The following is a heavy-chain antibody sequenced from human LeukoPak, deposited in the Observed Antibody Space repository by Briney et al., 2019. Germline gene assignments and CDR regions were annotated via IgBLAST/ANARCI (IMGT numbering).Heavy chain of an antibody. CDR2: ISSSSSYI. V-gene: IGHV3-21*01. J-gene: IGHJ6*03. Sequence: PGGSLRLSCAASGFTFRSNSMNWVRQAPGEGREWVSSISSSSSYIYYADSVKGRFTISRDNAKNSLYLQMNSLRAEDTAVYYCARDLSGLRGYMDVWGKGTTVTISS. CDR1: GFTFRSNS. D-gene: IGHD5/OR15-5a*01. CDR3: ARDLSGLRGYMDV.